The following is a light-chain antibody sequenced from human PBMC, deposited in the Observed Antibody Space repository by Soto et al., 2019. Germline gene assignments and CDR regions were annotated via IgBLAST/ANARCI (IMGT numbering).Light chain of an antibody. V-gene: IGKV1-5*01. CDR2: DAS. Sequence: DIQMTQSPSTLSASVGDRVTITCRASQSISSWLAWYQQKPGKAPKLLIYDASSLESGVPSRFSVSGYGTEFTLTISSLQPDDFATSYCQQYKSYSWTFGQGTKVEIK. CDR3: QQYKSYSWT. CDR1: QSISSW. J-gene: IGKJ1*01.